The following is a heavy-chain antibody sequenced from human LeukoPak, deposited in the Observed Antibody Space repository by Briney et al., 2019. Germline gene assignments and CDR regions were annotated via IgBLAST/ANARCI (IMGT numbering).Heavy chain of an antibody. CDR1: GGSISSGSYY. Sequence: SQTLSLTCTVSGGSISSGSYYWSWIRQPAGKGLEWIGRIYTSGSTNYNPSLQSRVTISVDTSKNQFSLKLSSVTAADTAVYYCARELQLGYCSGGSCYSSSHFDYWGQGTLVTVSS. V-gene: IGHV4-61*02. J-gene: IGHJ4*02. D-gene: IGHD2-15*01. CDR2: IYTSGST. CDR3: ARELQLGYCSGGSCYSSSHFDY.